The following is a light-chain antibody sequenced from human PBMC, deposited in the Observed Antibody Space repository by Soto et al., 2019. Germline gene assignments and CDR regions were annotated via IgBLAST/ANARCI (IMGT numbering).Light chain of an antibody. CDR1: SSDVGKYNL. V-gene: IGLV2-14*02. CDR2: EGS. J-gene: IGLJ1*01. Sequence: QSVLTQPASVSGSPGQSITISCTGTSSDVGKYNLVSWYQHHPGKAPKVIIYEGSKRPSGVSSRFSGSKSGNTAYLTISGLQAEDEADYYCISYTGSSTSYVFGSGTKLTVL. CDR3: ISYTGSSTSYV.